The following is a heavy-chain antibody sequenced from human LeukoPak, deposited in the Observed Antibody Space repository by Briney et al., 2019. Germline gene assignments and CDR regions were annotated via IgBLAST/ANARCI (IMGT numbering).Heavy chain of an antibody. CDR1: GVSISSGGYY. CDR2: IYYSGST. V-gene: IGHV4-31*03. CDR3: ARATDDYGDYYFDY. Sequence: SQTLSLTCTVSGVSISSGGYYWSWIRQHPGKGLEWIGYIYYSGSTYYNPSLKSRVTISVDTSKNQFSLKLSSVTAADTAVYYCARATDDYGDYYFDYWGQGTLVTVSS. D-gene: IGHD4-17*01. J-gene: IGHJ4*02.